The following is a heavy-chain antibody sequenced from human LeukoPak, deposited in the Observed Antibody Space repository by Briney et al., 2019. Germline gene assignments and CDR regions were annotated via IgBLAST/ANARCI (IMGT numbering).Heavy chain of an antibody. Sequence: ASAKVSCKVSGYTLTELSMHWVRQAPGKGLEWMGGFYPEDGETIHAQKFQGRVTMTEDTSTNTAYMELSSMRSEDTAVYYCATDGGIHYDSSGRRVYYFEYWGQGTLVTVSS. J-gene: IGHJ4*02. CDR3: ATDGGIHYDSSGRRVYYFEY. D-gene: IGHD3-22*01. V-gene: IGHV1-24*01. CDR2: FYPEDGET. CDR1: GYTLTELS.